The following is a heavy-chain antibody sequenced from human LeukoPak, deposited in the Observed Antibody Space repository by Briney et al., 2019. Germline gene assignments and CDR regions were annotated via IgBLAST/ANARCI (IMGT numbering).Heavy chain of an antibody. Sequence: ASVKVSCKASGYTFITYPIHWVRQAPGQRPEWMGWINPANDNIKYSQRFQGRVTITKDTSASAVYMELSSLKSEDTSLYYCAREGNSYGSDYWGQGTLVTVSS. CDR2: INPANDNI. V-gene: IGHV1-3*01. CDR3: AREGNSYGSDY. CDR1: GYTFITYP. J-gene: IGHJ4*02. D-gene: IGHD5-18*01.